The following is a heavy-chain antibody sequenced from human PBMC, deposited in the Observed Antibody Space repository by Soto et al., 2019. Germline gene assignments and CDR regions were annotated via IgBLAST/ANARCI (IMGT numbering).Heavy chain of an antibody. CDR3: SSGGGGGVFDH. J-gene: IGHJ4*02. D-gene: IGHD2-21*01. V-gene: IGHV3-11*05. CDR1: GFTFSDHY. Sequence: QVQLVESGGGLVKSGGSLRLSCASSGFTFSDHYMSWIRQAPGKGLEFVSYVSPGGRYTNYGDSVKGRITISRDNAKNSLFLQVNTLRDEDMAVYYCSSGGGGGVFDHWGQGTSVTVSS. CDR2: VSPGGRYT.